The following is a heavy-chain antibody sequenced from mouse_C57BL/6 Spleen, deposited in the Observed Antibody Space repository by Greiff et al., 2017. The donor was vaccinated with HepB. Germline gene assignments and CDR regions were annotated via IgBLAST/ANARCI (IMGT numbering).Heavy chain of an antibody. CDR1: GYAFSSSW. Sequence: QVQLKQSGPELVKPGASVKISCKASGYAFSSSWMNWVKQRPGKGLEWIGRIYPGDGDTNYNGKFKGKATLTADKSSSTAYMQLSSLTSEDSAVYFCARAGYEDAMDYWGQGTSVTVSS. CDR2: IYPGDGDT. V-gene: IGHV1-82*01. CDR3: ARAGYEDAMDY. J-gene: IGHJ4*01. D-gene: IGHD3-1*01.